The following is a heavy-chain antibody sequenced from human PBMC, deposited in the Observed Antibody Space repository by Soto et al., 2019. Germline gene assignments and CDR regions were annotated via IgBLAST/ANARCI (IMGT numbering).Heavy chain of an antibody. J-gene: IGHJ4*02. CDR2: IKTDGSEK. CDR3: ASSMGQGGNDY. D-gene: IGHD3-10*01. CDR1: GFTFSDYW. Sequence: EVQLVESGGGLVQPGGSLRLSCAASGFTFSDYWMSWVRQAPGKGLECVANIKTDGSEKYYVDPVKGRFTISRDNAKNSLYLQMNSLRAKDTAVYYCASSMGQGGNDYWGQGTLVAGSS. V-gene: IGHV3-7*05.